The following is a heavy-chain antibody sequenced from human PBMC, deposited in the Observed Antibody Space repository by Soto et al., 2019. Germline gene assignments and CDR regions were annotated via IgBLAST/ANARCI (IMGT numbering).Heavy chain of an antibody. J-gene: IGHJ6*04. CDR1: GFTFSSYW. V-gene: IGHV3-7*01. CDR2: IKQDGSEE. D-gene: IGHD6-25*01. Sequence: EVQLGESGGGLVQPGGSLRLSCAASGFTFSSYWMSWFRQAPGKGLAWVANIKQDGSEENYVDSVKGRFTISRDNAKNALYLQMNSLRVEDTAVYYCAREIAARLWGKGTTVTVSS. CDR3: AREIAARL.